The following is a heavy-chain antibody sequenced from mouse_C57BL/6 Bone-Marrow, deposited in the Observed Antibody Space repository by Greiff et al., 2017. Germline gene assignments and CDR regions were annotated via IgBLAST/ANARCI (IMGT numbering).Heavy chain of an antibody. Sequence: EVKVVESGGGLVQPGGSLKLSCAASGFTFSDYYMYWVRQTPEKRLGGVAYISNGGGSTYSPDTVKGRFTISRDNAKNALYLQMSRLKSEDTAMYYCARQDYYGSSWFAYWGQGTLVTVSA. J-gene: IGHJ3*01. CDR1: GFTFSDYY. D-gene: IGHD1-1*01. V-gene: IGHV5-12*01. CDR3: ARQDYYGSSWFAY. CDR2: ISNGGGST.